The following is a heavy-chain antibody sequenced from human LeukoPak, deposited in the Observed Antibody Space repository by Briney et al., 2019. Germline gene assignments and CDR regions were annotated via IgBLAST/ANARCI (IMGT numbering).Heavy chain of an antibody. CDR2: ISGSGGST. D-gene: IGHD2-21*02. Sequence: GGSLRLSCAASGFTFSSYAMSWVRQAPGKGLEWVSAISGSGGSTYYADSVKGRFTISRDNSKNTLYLQMNSLRADDTAVYHCAKDIEGSYCGGDCYFGFDYWGQGTLVTVSS. CDR1: GFTFSSYA. J-gene: IGHJ4*02. V-gene: IGHV3-23*01. CDR3: AKDIEGSYCGGDCYFGFDY.